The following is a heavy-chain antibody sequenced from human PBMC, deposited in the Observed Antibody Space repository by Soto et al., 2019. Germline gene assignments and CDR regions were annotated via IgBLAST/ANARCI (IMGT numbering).Heavy chain of an antibody. CDR1: GFTFSSYS. CDR3: ARDLSKTIVRGAGYYYYYGMDV. J-gene: IGHJ6*02. Sequence: EVQLVESGGGLVKPGGSLRLSCAASGFTFSSYSMNWVRQAPGKGLEWVSSISSSSSYIYYADSVKGRFTISRDNAKNSLYLQMNSLRAEDTAVYYCARDLSKTIVRGAGYYYYYGMDVWGQGTTVTVSS. D-gene: IGHD3-10*01. CDR2: ISSSSSYI. V-gene: IGHV3-21*01.